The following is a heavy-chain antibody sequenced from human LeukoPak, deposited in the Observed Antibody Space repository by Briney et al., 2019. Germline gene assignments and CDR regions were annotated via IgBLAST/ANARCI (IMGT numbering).Heavy chain of an antibody. J-gene: IGHJ4*02. D-gene: IGHD3-22*01. CDR1: GFTFSRYW. Sequence: GGSLRLSCAASGFTFSRYWMHWVRQAPGKGLEWVSSISSSSSYIYYADSVKGRFTISRDNAKNSLYLQMNSLRAEDTAVYYCARDQDDYYDSSGYMHYWGQGTLVTVSS. CDR3: ARDQDDYYDSSGYMHY. CDR2: ISSSSSYI. V-gene: IGHV3-21*01.